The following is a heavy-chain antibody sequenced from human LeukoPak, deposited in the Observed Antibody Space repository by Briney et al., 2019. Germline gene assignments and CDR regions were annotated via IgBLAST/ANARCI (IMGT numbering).Heavy chain of an antibody. V-gene: IGHV3-64D*06. Sequence: GGSLRLSCSASGFSFSSYAMDWVRQAPGKGLEYVSAISSNGGSTYYADSVKGRFTISRDNSKNTLYLQMSTLRADDTAVYYWVQDQWGYYGRWGQRTLVTVSS. J-gene: IGHJ4*01. CDR3: VQDQWGYYGR. CDR1: GFSFSSYA. CDR2: ISSNGGST. D-gene: IGHD3-10*02.